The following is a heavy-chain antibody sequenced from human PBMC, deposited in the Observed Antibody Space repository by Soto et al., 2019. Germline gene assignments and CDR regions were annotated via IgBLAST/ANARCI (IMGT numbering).Heavy chain of an antibody. J-gene: IGHJ4*02. Sequence: QEQLVQSGAEVKKPGSSVKVSCKDSGGLFSSFAISWVRQAPGQGLGWMGGIIPVFGTTNYAQKFQGRVTIPADKSTNTAYMELSSLTSDDTAMYYCARGGGPYVWFNEFWGQGTQVTVSS. CDR3: ARGGGPYVWFNEF. CDR2: IIPVFGTT. V-gene: IGHV1-69*06. CDR1: GGLFSSFA. D-gene: IGHD3-16*01.